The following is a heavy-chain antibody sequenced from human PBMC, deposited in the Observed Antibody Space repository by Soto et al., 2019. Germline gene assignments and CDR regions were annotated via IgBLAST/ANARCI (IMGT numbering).Heavy chain of an antibody. CDR3: AAADYDFWSGYYIPNNFDY. Sequence: ASVKVSCKASGFTFTISAVQWVRQARGQRLEWIGWIVVGSGNTNYAQKFQERVTITRDMSTSTAYMELSSLRSEDTAVYYCAAADYDFWSGYYIPNNFDYWGQGTLVTVSS. J-gene: IGHJ4*02. V-gene: IGHV1-58*01. CDR2: IVVGSGNT. CDR1: GFTFTISA. D-gene: IGHD3-3*01.